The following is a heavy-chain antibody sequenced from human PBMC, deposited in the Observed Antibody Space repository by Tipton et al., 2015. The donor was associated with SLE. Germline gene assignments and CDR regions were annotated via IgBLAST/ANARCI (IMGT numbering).Heavy chain of an antibody. J-gene: IGHJ4*02. Sequence: TLSLTCNVSGGSISNNNYYWGWIRQPPGKGLEWIGSIYYTGSTYYNPSLKSRVTISVGTSKNQFSLKLSSVAAADTAVYYCASPGHYYDSGGGGREFEYWGQGSLVTVSS. D-gene: IGHD3-22*01. CDR2: IYYTGST. CDR3: ASPGHYYDSGGGGREFEY. V-gene: IGHV4-39*07. CDR1: GGSISNNNYY.